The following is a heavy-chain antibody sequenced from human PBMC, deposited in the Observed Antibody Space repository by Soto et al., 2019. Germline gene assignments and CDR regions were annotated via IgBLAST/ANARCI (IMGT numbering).Heavy chain of an antibody. Sequence: EVQLLESGGGLVQPGGSLRLSCAASGFTLSGRSMHWVRQAPGKGLVWVSGIDNAGTDSTYADSVKGRFTSSRDNAKNMLYLQMNSLRVEVTAVYYCARGGFGPDVWRKRTTVNFSS. CDR1: GFTLSGRS. V-gene: IGHV3-74*01. CDR3: ARGGFGPDV. J-gene: IGHJ6*04. CDR2: IDNAGTDS. D-gene: IGHD3-10*01.